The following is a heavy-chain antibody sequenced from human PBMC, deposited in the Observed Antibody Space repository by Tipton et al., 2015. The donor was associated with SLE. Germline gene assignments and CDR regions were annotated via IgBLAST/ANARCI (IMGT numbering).Heavy chain of an antibody. CDR1: GGSISSGGYS. CDR3: ARVTIFGAFDI. Sequence: TLSLTCAVSGGSISSGGYSWSWIRQPPGKGLDWIGYIYHSGSTYYNPSLKSRVTISVDRSKNQFSLKLSSVTAADTAVYYCARVTIFGAFDIWGQGTMVTVSS. V-gene: IGHV4-30-2*01. CDR2: IYHSGST. D-gene: IGHD3-3*01. J-gene: IGHJ3*02.